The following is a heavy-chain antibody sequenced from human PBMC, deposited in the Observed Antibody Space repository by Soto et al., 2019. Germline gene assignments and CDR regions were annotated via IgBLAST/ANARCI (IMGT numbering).Heavy chain of an antibody. CDR2: ISYDGSNK. J-gene: IGHJ5*02. V-gene: IGHV3-30*03. Sequence: VGSLRLSCAASGFTFSSYGMHWVRQAPGKGLEWVAVISYDGSNKYYADSVKGRFTISRDNSKNTLYLQMNSLRAEDTAVYYCARDDYGDYYTLQPWGQGTLVTVSS. CDR1: GFTFSSYG. D-gene: IGHD4-17*01. CDR3: ARDDYGDYYTLQP.